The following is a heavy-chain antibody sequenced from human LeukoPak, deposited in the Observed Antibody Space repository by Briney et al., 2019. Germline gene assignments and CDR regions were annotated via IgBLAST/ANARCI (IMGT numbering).Heavy chain of an antibody. V-gene: IGHV3-23*01. CDR3: ATKTAFDY. D-gene: IGHD5-18*01. CDR2: IIISGSST. CDR1: GFTFSSYG. J-gene: IGHJ4*02. Sequence: PGGSLRLSCAASGFTFSSYGMSWVRQAPGKGLEWVSTIIISGSSTYYADSVKGRFTISRDNSKNTLYLQMSCLRAEDTAVYFCATKTAFDYWGQGTLVTVSS.